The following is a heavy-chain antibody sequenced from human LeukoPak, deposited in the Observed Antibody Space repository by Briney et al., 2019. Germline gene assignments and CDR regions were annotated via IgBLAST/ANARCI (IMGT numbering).Heavy chain of an antibody. CDR1: GYTFTSYG. D-gene: IGHD3-22*01. V-gene: IGHV1-18*01. J-gene: IGHJ5*02. Sequence: VSVKVSCKASGYTFTSYGLNWVRQAPGQGLEWMGWISAYDANTNYAQKLQGRVTMTIDTSTSIAYMELRSLRSDDTAVYYCARDSLNYYYDSSGYYARLNWFDPWGQGTLVTVSS. CDR2: ISAYDANT. CDR3: ARDSLNYYYDSSGYYARLNWFDP.